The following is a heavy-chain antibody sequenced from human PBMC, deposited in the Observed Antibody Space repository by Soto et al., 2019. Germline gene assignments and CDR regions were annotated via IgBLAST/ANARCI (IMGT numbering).Heavy chain of an antibody. CDR3: ARDTGGYCSSTSCPRSYGMDV. Sequence: ASVKVSCKASGYTFTGYYMHWVRQAPGQGLEWMGWINPNSGGTNYAQKFQGWVTMTRDTSISTAYMELSRLRSDDTAVYYCARDTGGYCSSTSCPRSYGMDVWGQGTTVTVSS. CDR1: GYTFTGYY. V-gene: IGHV1-2*04. CDR2: INPNSGGT. J-gene: IGHJ6*02. D-gene: IGHD2-2*01.